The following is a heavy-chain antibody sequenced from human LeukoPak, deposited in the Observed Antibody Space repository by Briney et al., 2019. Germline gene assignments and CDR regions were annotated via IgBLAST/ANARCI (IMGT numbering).Heavy chain of an antibody. CDR3: ARAYCSSTSCYEPYYMDV. D-gene: IGHD2-2*01. J-gene: IGHJ6*03. V-gene: IGHV1-2*02. CDR1: GYTFTSYD. CDR2: INPNSGGT. Sequence: ASVKVSCKASGYTFTSYDINWVRQATGQGLEWMGWINPNSGGTNYAQKFQGRVTMTRDTSISTAYMELSRLRSDDTAVYYCARAYCSSTSCYEPYYMDVWGKGTTVTVSS.